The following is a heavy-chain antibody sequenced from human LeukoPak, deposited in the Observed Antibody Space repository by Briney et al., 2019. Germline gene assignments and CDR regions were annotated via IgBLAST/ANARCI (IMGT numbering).Heavy chain of an antibody. CDR3: ANGRGYSYIDY. Sequence: SETLSLTCTVSGGSISSSSYYWGWIRQPPGKGLEWIGSIYHSGSTYYNPSLKSRVTISVDTSKDQFSLKLSSVTAADTAAYYCANGRGYSYIDYWGQGTLVTVSS. V-gene: IGHV4-39*01. J-gene: IGHJ4*02. CDR2: IYHSGST. CDR1: GGSISSSSYY. D-gene: IGHD5-18*01.